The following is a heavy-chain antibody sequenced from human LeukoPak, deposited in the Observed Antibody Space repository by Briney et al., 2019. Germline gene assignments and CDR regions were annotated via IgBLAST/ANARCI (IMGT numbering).Heavy chain of an antibody. J-gene: IGHJ4*02. CDR2: ISGSGGST. Sequence: GGSLRLSCTASGFTFSSYAMSWVRQAPGKGLEWVSAISGSGGSTYYADSVKGRFTISRDNSKNTLYLQMNSLRAEDTAVYYCAKSPGGHWNPTHYWGQGTLVTVSS. V-gene: IGHV3-23*01. D-gene: IGHD1-1*01. CDR3: AKSPGGHWNPTHY. CDR1: GFTFSSYA.